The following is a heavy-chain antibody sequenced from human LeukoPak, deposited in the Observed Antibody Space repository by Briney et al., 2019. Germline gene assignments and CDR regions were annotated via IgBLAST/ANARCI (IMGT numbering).Heavy chain of an antibody. CDR3: ARVRRITISGVVIIKWAYFDY. CDR2: INPNSGGT. CDR1: GYTFTGYY. V-gene: IGHV1-2*02. Sequence: GASVKVSCKASGYTFTGYYMHWVRQAPGQGLEWMGWINPNSGGTNYAQKFQGRVTMTRDTSISTAYMELSRLRSDDTAVYYCARVRRITISGVVIIKWAYFDYWGQGTLVTVSS. J-gene: IGHJ4*02. D-gene: IGHD3-3*01.